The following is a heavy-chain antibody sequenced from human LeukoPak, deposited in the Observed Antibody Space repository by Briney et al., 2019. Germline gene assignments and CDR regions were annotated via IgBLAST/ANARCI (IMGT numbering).Heavy chain of an antibody. CDR3: ARAGVGGGDSYYFDY. CDR2: IIPIFGTA. Sequence: GASVKVSCKASGGTFSSYAISWVRQAPGQGLEWIGRIIPIFGTANYAQKFQGRVTITTDESTSTAYMELSGLRSEDTAVYYYARAGVGGGDSYYFDYWGQGTLVTVSS. CDR1: GGTFSSYA. V-gene: IGHV1-69*05. D-gene: IGHD2-21*02. J-gene: IGHJ4*02.